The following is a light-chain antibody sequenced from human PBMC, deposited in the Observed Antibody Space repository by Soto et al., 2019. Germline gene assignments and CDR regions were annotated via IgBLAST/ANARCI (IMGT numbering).Light chain of an antibody. CDR1: QSISSN. Sequence: EIVMTQSPATLSVSPGERATLSCRASQSISSNLGWYQQRPGQAPRLLIYGASTRATGIPARFSGSGSGTEFSLIISSLQSEDFSVYYCQQYNTWRSITFGEGTRLEIK. CDR3: QQYNTWRSIT. J-gene: IGKJ5*01. CDR2: GAS. V-gene: IGKV3-15*01.